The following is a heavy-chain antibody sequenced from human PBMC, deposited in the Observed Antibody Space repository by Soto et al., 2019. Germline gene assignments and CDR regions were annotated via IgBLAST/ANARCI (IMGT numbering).Heavy chain of an antibody. CDR2: ISGSDDST. V-gene: IGHV3-23*01. Sequence: EVQLLESGGGLVQPGESLRLSCAASGFTFSSYAMSWVRQPPGKGLEWVSVISGSDDSTYYADSVKGRFTISRANSKNAVYLHMNSLRDEDTAVYYCAKRSSSSTFDYWGQGTLVTVSS. CDR3: AKRSSSSTFDY. J-gene: IGHJ4*02. CDR1: GFTFSSYA. D-gene: IGHD6-6*01.